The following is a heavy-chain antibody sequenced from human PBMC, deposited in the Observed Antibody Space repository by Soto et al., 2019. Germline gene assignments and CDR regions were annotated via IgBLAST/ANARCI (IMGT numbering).Heavy chain of an antibody. V-gene: IGHV1-69*05. CDR3: ARGSGGSYSRRHWFDP. J-gene: IGHJ5*02. Sequence: QVQLVQSGAEVKKPGSSVKVSCKASGGTFSSYAISWVRQAPGQGLEWMGGIIPIFGTANYAQKFQGRVTMTXXEXTXXADMELSSLRSEDTAVYYCARGSGGSYSRRHWFDPWGQGTLVTVSS. CDR1: GGTFSSYA. CDR2: IIPIFGTA. D-gene: IGHD1-26*01.